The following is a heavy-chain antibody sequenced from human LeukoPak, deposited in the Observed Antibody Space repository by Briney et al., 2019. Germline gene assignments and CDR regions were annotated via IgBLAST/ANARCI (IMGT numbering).Heavy chain of an antibody. CDR3: ARVLVNYYDSSGYYYSYYFDY. J-gene: IGHJ4*02. V-gene: IGHV3-30*04. D-gene: IGHD3-22*01. Sequence: GGSLRLSCAASGFTFSSYAMHWVRQAPGKGLEWVAVISYDGSNKYYADSVKGRFTISRDNSKNTLYLQMNSLRAEDTALYYCARVLVNYYDSSGYYYSYYFDYWGQGTLVTVSS. CDR2: ISYDGSNK. CDR1: GFTFSSYA.